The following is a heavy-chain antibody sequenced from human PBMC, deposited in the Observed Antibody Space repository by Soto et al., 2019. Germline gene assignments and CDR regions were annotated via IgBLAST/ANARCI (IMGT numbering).Heavy chain of an antibody. CDR3: ARHRARNWFDP. D-gene: IGHD6-6*01. J-gene: IGHJ5*02. CDR1: GLNFDDFA. CDR2: ITWNSRVL. V-gene: IGHV3-9*01. Sequence: GGSLRLSCVGTGLNFDDFAMHWVRQAPGKGLEWVSGITWNSRVLAYADSVKGRFTISRDNARNSLYLQMDSLRDEDTAVFYCARHRARNWFDPWGQGTLVTVSS.